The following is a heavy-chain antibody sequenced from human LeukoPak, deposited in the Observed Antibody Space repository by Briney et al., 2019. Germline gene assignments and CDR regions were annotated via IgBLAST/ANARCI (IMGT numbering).Heavy chain of an antibody. CDR3: AHGTTSSPVDY. CDR1: GFSLSTSGVG. CDR2: ISWDDDK. Sequence: KESGPTLVXPTQTLTLTCTFSGFSLSTSGVGVGWISQPPGQALEWLALISWDDDKRYSPSLKSRLTITKDTSKNLVVLTMTNMDPVDTATYYCAHGTTSSPVDYWGQGTLVTVSS. J-gene: IGHJ4*02. D-gene: IGHD1-1*01. V-gene: IGHV2-5*02.